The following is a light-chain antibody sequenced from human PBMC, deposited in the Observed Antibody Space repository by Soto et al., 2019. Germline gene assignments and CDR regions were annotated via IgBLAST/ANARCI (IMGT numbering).Light chain of an antibody. V-gene: IGKV1-39*01. CDR2: AAS. CDR3: QQSYSTPRT. Sequence: DIQMTQSPSSLSASVGDRVTITCRASQSISSYLNWYQQKPGKAPKLLIYAASSLQSGVPSRFSGSGSGTDFTLTISSLQHEDFATYYCQQSYSTPRTFGQGTRWISN. J-gene: IGKJ1*01. CDR1: QSISSY.